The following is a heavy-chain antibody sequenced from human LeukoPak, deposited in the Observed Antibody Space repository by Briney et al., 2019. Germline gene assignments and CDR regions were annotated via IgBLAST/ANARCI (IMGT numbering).Heavy chain of an antibody. CDR2: IYPGDSDT. J-gene: IGHJ4*02. Sequence: GESLKISCKGSGYSFTSYWIGWVRQMPGKGLEWMGIIYPGDSDTRYSPSFQGQVTISADKSISTAYLQWSSLKASDTAMYYCARLQGHSGYDWNLDHWGQGTLVTVSS. D-gene: IGHD5-12*01. CDR3: ARLQGHSGYDWNLDH. CDR1: GYSFTSYW. V-gene: IGHV5-51*01.